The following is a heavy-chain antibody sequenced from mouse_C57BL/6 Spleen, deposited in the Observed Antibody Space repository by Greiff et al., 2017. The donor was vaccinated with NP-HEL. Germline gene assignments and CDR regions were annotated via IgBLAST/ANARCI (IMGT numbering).Heavy chain of an antibody. CDR2: ISNGGGST. CDR3: ARLLKAMDY. CDR1: GFTFSDYY. J-gene: IGHJ4*01. V-gene: IGHV5-12*01. D-gene: IGHD1-3*01. Sequence: DVKLVESGGGLVQPGGSLKLSCAASGFTFSDYYMYWVRQTPEKRLEWVAYISNGGGSTYYPDTVKGRFTISRDNAKNTLYLQMSRLKSEDTAMYYCARLLKAMDYWGQGTSVTVSS.